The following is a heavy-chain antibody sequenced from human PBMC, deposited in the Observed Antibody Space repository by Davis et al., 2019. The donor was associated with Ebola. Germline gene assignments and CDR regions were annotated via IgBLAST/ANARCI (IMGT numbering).Heavy chain of an antibody. Sequence: SETLSLTCTVSGYSISSGYYWSWIRQPPGKGLEWIGYIYYSGSTNYNPSLKSRVTISVDTSKNQFSLKLSSVTAADTAVYYCARGLRRYYYYGMDVWGQGTTVTVSS. CDR2: IYYSGST. V-gene: IGHV4-61*01. J-gene: IGHJ6*02. CDR3: ARGLRRYYYYGMDV. CDR1: GYSISSGYY.